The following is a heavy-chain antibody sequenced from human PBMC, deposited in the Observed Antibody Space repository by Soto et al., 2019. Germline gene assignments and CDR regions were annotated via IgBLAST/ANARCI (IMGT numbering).Heavy chain of an antibody. CDR3: ATRWDIVVVPAAMARYYYYYGMDV. D-gene: IGHD2-2*01. CDR2: IIPIFGTA. CDR1: GGTFSSYA. Sequence: SVKVSCKASGGTFSSYAISWVRQAPGQGLEWMGGIIPIFGTANYAQKFQGRVTITADESTSTAYMELSSLRSEDTAVYYCATRWDIVVVPAAMARYYYYYGMDVWGQGTTVTVSS. J-gene: IGHJ6*02. V-gene: IGHV1-69*13.